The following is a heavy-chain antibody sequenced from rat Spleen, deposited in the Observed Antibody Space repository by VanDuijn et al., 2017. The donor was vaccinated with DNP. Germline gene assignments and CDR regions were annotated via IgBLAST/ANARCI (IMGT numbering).Heavy chain of an antibody. CDR2: ISSGGST. J-gene: IGHJ2*01. CDR3: TRNNFDY. CDR1: GFSLTSYG. V-gene: IGHV2S8*01. Sequence: QVQLKESGPGLVQPSQTLSLTCTVSGFSLTSYGVSWVRQPPGKGLEWIAAISSGGSTYYNSALKSRLSISRDTSKSQVFLKMNSLQTEDTAIYFCTRNNFDYWGQGVMVTVSS.